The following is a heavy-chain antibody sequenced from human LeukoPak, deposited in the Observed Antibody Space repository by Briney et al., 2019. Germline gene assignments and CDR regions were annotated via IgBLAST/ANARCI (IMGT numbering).Heavy chain of an antibody. D-gene: IGHD6-13*01. CDR2: INPNSGGT. V-gene: IGHV1-2*02. Sequence: ASVKVSCKASGYTFTGYYMHWGRQTPRQGVERLGWINPNSGGTNNAQKFQGRVTMTRDTSISTAYMELSRLRSDDTSLYYCARDLSSAYDYWGQGTLVTVSS. J-gene: IGHJ4*02. CDR3: ARDLSSAYDY. CDR1: GYTFTGYY.